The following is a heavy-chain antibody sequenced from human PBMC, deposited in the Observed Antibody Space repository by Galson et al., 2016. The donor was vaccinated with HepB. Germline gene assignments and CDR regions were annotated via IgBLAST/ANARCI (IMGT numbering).Heavy chain of an antibody. Sequence: SETLSLTCTVSGGSLSNTTYYWGWIRQPPGKGLEWIGSIYYSGTTYNNPSLKNRVTMSVDTSRNQFSLRLTSVTAADTAVYYCARQSVLTGGIFLWFELIDNWGPGTLVTVSS. CDR2: IYYSGTT. J-gene: IGHJ4*02. D-gene: IGHD3-10*01. V-gene: IGHV4-39*01. CDR3: ARQSVLTGGIFLWFELIDN. CDR1: GGSLSNTTYY.